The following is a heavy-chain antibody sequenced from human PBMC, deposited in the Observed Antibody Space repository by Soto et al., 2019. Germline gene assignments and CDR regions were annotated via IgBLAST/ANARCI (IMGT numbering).Heavy chain of an antibody. Sequence: GGSLRLSCALSAFTFSDYGMHWVRQAPGKWLEWMAVMSYAGSYKYYEVSVKGRFTISRDLSRNTVFVQMNRMRLEDTAVYFCVKEMYPRTVLDSSSPWGDYWGQGTLVTVSS. J-gene: IGHJ4*02. D-gene: IGHD6-6*01. CDR2: MSYAGSYK. V-gene: IGHV3-30*18. CDR1: AFTFSDYG. CDR3: VKEMYPRTVLDSSSPWGDY.